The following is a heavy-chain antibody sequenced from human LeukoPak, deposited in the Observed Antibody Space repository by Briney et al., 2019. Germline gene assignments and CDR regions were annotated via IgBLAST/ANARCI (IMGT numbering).Heavy chain of an antibody. J-gene: IGHJ3*02. CDR3: ARGGRYYDSSGYYHDAFDI. Sequence: GGSLRLSCTGSGFNFGEYAVNWVRQAPGKGLEWVSVIYSGGGTYYANSVKGRFTISRDNSKNTLYLQMNSLRAEDTAVYYCARGGRYYDSSGYYHDAFDIWGQGTMVTISS. D-gene: IGHD3-22*01. V-gene: IGHV3-53*01. CDR2: IYSGGGT. CDR1: GFNFGEYA.